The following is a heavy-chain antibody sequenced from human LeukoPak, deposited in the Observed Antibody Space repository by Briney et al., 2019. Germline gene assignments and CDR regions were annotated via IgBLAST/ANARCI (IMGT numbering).Heavy chain of an antibody. CDR2: IYYSGST. CDR1: GGSISSYY. Sequence: SETLSLTCTVSGGSISSYYWSWIRQPPGKGLEWIGYIYYSGSTNYNPSLKSRVTISVDTSESQFSLKLSSVTAADTAVYYCASGYSYAYQRKWGQGTLVTVSS. J-gene: IGHJ4*02. CDR3: ASGYSYAYQRK. D-gene: IGHD5-18*01. V-gene: IGHV4-59*01.